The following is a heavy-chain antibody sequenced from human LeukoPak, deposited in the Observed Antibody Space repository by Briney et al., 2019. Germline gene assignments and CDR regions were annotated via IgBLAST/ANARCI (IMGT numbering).Heavy chain of an antibody. CDR2: ISGSGGST. CDR3: ATNLLSTLGFDY. V-gene: IGHV3-23*01. Sequence: GGSLRLSCAASGFTFSSYTMSWVRQAPGKGLEWVSSISGSGGSTYYADSVKGRFTISRDNSKSTLHMQMNSLRAEDTAVYYCATNLLSTLGFDYWGQGTLVTVSS. J-gene: IGHJ4*02. D-gene: IGHD2-2*01. CDR1: GFTFSSYT.